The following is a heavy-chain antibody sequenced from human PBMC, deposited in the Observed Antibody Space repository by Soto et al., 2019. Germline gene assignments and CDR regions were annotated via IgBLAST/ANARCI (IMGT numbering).Heavy chain of an antibody. CDR3: ARDIPDYGSGSYNSLYY. V-gene: IGHV1-18*01. CDR1: GYTFTNSG. Sequence: GASVKVSCKASGYTFTNSGISWVRQAPGQGLEWMGWISTDNGNTNYAQHFQGRVRMTTDTSTSTAYMELRSLRSEDTAVYYCARDIPDYGSGSYNSLYYWGQGTLVTVSS. CDR2: ISTDNGNT. J-gene: IGHJ4*02. D-gene: IGHD3-10*01.